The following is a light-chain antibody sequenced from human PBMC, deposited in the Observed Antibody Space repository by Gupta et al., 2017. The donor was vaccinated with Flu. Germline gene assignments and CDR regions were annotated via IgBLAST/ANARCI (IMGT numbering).Light chain of an antibody. CDR3: QQYCSSPRT. V-gene: IGKV3-20*01. Sequence: EVVLTQSPGTLSLSPGERATLSCRASQSVCHNYLAWYQQKPGQTPRLLFYGASSRTTGIPDRFSGSGSGTDFTLTISRLEPEDFAVYYCQQYCSSPRTFGQGTKVEIK. CDR1: QSVCHNY. CDR2: GAS. J-gene: IGKJ1*01.